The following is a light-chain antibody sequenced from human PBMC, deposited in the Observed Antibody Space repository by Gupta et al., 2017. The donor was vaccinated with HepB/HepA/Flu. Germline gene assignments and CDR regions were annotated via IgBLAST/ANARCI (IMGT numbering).Light chain of an antibody. Sequence: QPELAQPPSVSGTPAQRISISCSGQKSNIGSNTGNWYQHLPGAAPKLLIYTNNQRPSGVPDRFSGSKSGTSASLTITGLQSEDEGDYFCDSRDDIRTIVFFGGGTKLTVL. CDR2: TNN. V-gene: IGLV1-44*01. CDR3: DSRDDIRTIVF. CDR1: KSNIGSNT. J-gene: IGLJ2*01.